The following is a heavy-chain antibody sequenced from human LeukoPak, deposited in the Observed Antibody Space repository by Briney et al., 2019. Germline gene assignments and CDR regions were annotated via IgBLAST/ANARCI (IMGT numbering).Heavy chain of an antibody. Sequence: GGSLRLSCAASGFTFSSHAMNWVRQAPGKGLEWVSTISGGGGNTFYADSVKGRFTISRDNSKNTLYLQMSSLRAEDTAVYFCAKSGPGYYGSGNFYKFDYWGQGTLVTVSS. CDR3: AKSGPGYYGSGNFYKFDY. V-gene: IGHV3-23*01. CDR1: GFTFSSHA. CDR2: ISGGGGNT. J-gene: IGHJ4*02. D-gene: IGHD3-10*01.